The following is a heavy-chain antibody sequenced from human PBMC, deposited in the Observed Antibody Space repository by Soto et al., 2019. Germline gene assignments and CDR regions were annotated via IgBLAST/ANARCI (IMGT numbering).Heavy chain of an antibody. CDR2: ISGTSVYI. CDR3: AREGALKPFSS. V-gene: IGHV3-21*01. J-gene: IGHJ5*02. CDR1: GFTFSNYN. Sequence: GGSLRLSCVASGFTFSNYNMNWVRQAPGKGLEWVSHISGTSVYIHYADSVKGRFTISRDNAKNSVSLQMDSLRVEDTAVYYCAREGALKPFSSWGQGALVTVSS.